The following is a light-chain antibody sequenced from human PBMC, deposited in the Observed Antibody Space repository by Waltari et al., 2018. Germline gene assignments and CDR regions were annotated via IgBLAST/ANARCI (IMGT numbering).Light chain of an antibody. V-gene: IGKV1-39*01. J-gene: IGKJ2*01. CDR3: QQSYRTPYT. Sequence: DIQMTQSPSSLSASVGERVTITCRASQSISSYLNWYQQKPGKAPKVLIYAASSLQSGVASRFSGSGSGTDFTLTISSLQPEDFTTYYCQQSYRTPYTFGQGTKLQIK. CDR1: QSISSY. CDR2: AAS.